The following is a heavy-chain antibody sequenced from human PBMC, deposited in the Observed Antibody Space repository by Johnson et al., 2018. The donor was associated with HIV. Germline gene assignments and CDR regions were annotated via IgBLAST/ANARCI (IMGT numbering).Heavy chain of an antibody. D-gene: IGHD6-19*01. J-gene: IGHJ3*02. CDR2: ILYAGSDN. CDR1: GFTFSNYV. Sequence: QVQLVESGGGVVQPGRSLRLSCAGTGFTFSNYVLHWVRQAPGKGLEWVALILYAGSDNYYLDSVKGRFTISRDNSKNTLYLQMNSLRDEDTAVYYCAREGVAVADTPDAFDIWGQGTMVIVSS. V-gene: IGHV3-30*03. CDR3: AREGVAVADTPDAFDI.